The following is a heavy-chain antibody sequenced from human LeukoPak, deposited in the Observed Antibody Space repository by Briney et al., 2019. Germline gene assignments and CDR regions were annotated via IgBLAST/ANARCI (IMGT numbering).Heavy chain of an antibody. D-gene: IGHD2-15*01. J-gene: IGHJ4*02. CDR2: IYTSGST. V-gene: IGHV4-4*07. Sequence: SETLSLTCTVSGGSISTYYWSWIRQPAGKGLEWIGRIYTSGSTNYNPSLKSRVTISVDTSKNQFSLKLSSVTAADTAVYYCARGGYCSGGSCYLEDWGQGTLVTVSS. CDR3: ARGGYCSGGSCYLED. CDR1: GGSISTYY.